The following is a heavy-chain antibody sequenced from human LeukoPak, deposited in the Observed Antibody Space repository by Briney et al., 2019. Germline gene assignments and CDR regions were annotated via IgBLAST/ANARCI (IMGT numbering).Heavy chain of an antibody. V-gene: IGHV3-13*01. CDR1: GFTFSSYD. J-gene: IGHJ5*02. Sequence: GGSLRLSCAASGFTFSSYDKHWVRQPTGKGQEWVSGIGRSDDTNYLGSVKGRFTISRENAKNSLYLQMNSLRAGDTAVYYCVRGLAGGFDPWGQGTLVTVSS. CDR3: VRGLAGGFDP. CDR2: IGRSDDT. D-gene: IGHD2-21*01.